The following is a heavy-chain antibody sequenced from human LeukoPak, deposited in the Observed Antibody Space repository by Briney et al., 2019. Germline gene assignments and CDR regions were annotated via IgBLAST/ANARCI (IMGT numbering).Heavy chain of an antibody. V-gene: IGHV3-23*01. CDR2: ISGSGGST. D-gene: IGHD6-19*01. J-gene: IGHJ4*02. CDR1: GFTFSRYA. Sequence: GGSLRLSCAASGFTFSRYAMSWARQAPGKGLEWVSAISGSGGSTYYADSVKGRFTISRDNSKNTLYLQMNSLRAEDTAVYYCAKDATDFGVAVVDYWGQGTLVTVSS. CDR3: AKDATDFGVAVVDY.